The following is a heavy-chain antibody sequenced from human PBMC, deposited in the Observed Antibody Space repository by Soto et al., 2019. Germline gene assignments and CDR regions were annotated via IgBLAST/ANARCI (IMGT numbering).Heavy chain of an antibody. D-gene: IGHD2-21*01. Sequence: EASVKVSCKTSGGTFNSFAISWVRLVPGQGLEWMGVIIPGFASPTYAQTLQGRVSITADESTTTAYMELSSLRSEDTAVYYCARDRVMRGNSYYYGMDVWGQGTTVTVS. J-gene: IGHJ6*02. CDR3: ARDRVMRGNSYYYGMDV. CDR2: IIPGFASP. CDR1: GGTFNSFA. V-gene: IGHV1-69*13.